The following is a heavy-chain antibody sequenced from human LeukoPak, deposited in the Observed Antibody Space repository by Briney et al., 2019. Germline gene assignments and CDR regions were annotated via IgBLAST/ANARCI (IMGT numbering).Heavy chain of an antibody. CDR1: GGSISSSSYY. D-gene: IGHD3-3*01. CDR3: ARGVNYDFWSGLNWFDP. CDR2: IYYSGST. J-gene: IGHJ5*02. V-gene: IGHV4-39*01. Sequence: SETLSLTCTVSGGSISSSSYYWGWIRQPPGKGLEWIGSIYYSGSTYYNPSLKSRVTISVDTSKNQFSLKLSSVTAADTAVYYCARGVNYDFWSGLNWFDPWGQGTLVTVSS.